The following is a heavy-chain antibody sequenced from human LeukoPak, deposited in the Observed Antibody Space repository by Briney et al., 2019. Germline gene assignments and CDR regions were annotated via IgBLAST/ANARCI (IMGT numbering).Heavy chain of an antibody. J-gene: IGHJ4*02. CDR1: GFTFSDHY. CDR2: ISSGSTYT. D-gene: IGHD4-23*01. V-gene: IGHV3-11*05. CDR3: ARGDYGGDYFDS. Sequence: GGTLRLSCEASGFTFSDHYMSWIRQAPGQGLEWVSYISSGSTYTNYADSVEGRFTISRDNAKNSLYLQMNSLRAEDTAVYYCARGDYGGDYFDSWGQGTLVTVSS.